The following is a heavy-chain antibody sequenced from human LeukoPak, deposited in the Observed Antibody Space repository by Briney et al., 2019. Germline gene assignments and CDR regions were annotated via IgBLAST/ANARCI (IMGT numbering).Heavy chain of an antibody. J-gene: IGHJ4*02. V-gene: IGHV3-53*01. Sequence: GGSLRLSCAASGFTVITNDMTWVRQAPGKGLEWVSVLYSDGNTKYADSVQGRFTISRDNPKNTLYLEMNSLSPDDTAVYYCARGVEPLAANTLAYWGQGTLATVSS. CDR1: GFTVITND. CDR2: LYSDGNT. CDR3: ARGVEPLAANTLAY. D-gene: IGHD1-14*01.